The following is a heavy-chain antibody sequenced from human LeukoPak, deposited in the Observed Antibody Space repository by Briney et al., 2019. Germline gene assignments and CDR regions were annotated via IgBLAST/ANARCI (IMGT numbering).Heavy chain of an antibody. V-gene: IGHV3-7*03. Sequence: GGSLRLSCAASEFTFSSYWMSWVRQAPGTGLEWVANIKEDGSEKYYVDSVKGRFTISRDNARNSLYLQMNNLRAEDTAVYYCARDKTYSSSWYGYDYWGQGTLVTVSS. J-gene: IGHJ4*02. CDR3: ARDKTYSSSWYGYDY. CDR1: EFTFSSYW. D-gene: IGHD6-13*01. CDR2: IKEDGSEK.